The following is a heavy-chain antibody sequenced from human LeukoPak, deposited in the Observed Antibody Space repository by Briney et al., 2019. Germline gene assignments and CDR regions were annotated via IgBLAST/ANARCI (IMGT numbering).Heavy chain of an antibody. J-gene: IGHJ4*02. CDR3: ARIPRGSGWSFLDF. CDR1: GFSFSYFW. CDR2: INRDGSGT. V-gene: IGHV3-74*01. D-gene: IGHD6-19*01. Sequence: PGGSLRLSXAASGFSFSYFWMHWVRQAPGKGLVWVSRINRDGSGTSYADSVKGRLTISRDNAKNSLYLQMNSLRAEDTAVYYCARIPRGSGWSFLDFWGQGTLVTV.